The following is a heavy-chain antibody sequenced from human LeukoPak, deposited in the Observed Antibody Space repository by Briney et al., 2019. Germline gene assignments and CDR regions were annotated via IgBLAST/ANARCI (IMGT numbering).Heavy chain of an antibody. CDR1: GGSISSYY. CDR2: IYYSGST. CDR3: ARGYCGGDCYSVDAFDI. J-gene: IGHJ3*02. D-gene: IGHD2-21*02. Sequence: SETLSLTCTVSGGSISSYYWSWIRQPPGKGLEWIGYIYYSGSTNYNPSLKSRVTMSVDTSKNQFSLKLSSVTAADTAVYYCARGYCGGDCYSVDAFDIWGQGTMVTVSS. V-gene: IGHV4-59*01.